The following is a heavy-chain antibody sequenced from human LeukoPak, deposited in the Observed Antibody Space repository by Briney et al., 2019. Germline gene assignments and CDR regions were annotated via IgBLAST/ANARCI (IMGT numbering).Heavy chain of an antibody. CDR3: ARHETAKDYGDYYFDY. D-gene: IGHD4-17*01. Sequence: PSETLSLTCTVSGGSISSSSYYWGWIRQPPGKGLEWIGSIYYSGSTYCNPSLKSRVTISVDTSKNQFSLKLSSVTAADTAVYYCARHETAKDYGDYYFDYWGQGTLVTVSS. V-gene: IGHV4-39*01. J-gene: IGHJ4*02. CDR1: GGSISSSSYY. CDR2: IYYSGST.